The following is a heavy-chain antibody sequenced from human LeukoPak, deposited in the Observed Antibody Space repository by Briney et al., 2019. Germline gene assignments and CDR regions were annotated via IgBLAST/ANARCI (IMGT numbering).Heavy chain of an antibody. CDR2: IKQDGSEK. J-gene: IGHJ6*02. Sequence: GGSLRLSCAASGFTFSSYWMNWARQAPGKGLEWVANIKQDGSEKYYVDSVKGRFTISRDNAKNSLYLQMNSLRAEDTAVYYCAREGYSNYYYYGMDVWGQGTTVTVSS. V-gene: IGHV3-7*03. CDR1: GFTFSSYW. CDR3: AREGYSNYYYYGMDV. D-gene: IGHD4-11*01.